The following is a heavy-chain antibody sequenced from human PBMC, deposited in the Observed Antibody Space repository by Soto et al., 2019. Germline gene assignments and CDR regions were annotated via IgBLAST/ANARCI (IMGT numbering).Heavy chain of an antibody. CDR3: ARGPGLVDTANRRYYYYGMDV. CDR2: IYYSGST. D-gene: IGHD5-18*01. Sequence: AETLSLTCTVSGGSISSYYWSWIRQPPGKGLEWIGYIYYSGSTNYNPSLKSRGTISVDTSKNQCALKLSSVTAADTAVYDGARGPGLVDTANRRYYYYGMDVWGQGTTVTVSS. V-gene: IGHV4-59*01. CDR1: GGSISSYY. J-gene: IGHJ6*02.